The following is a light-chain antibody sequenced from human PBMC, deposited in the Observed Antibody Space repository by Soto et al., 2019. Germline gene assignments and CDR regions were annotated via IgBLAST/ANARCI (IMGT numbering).Light chain of an antibody. Sequence: QSVLTQPRSVSGSPGQSVTFSCTGTSSDVGGYNYVSWYQQHPGKVPKLIIYDVTKRPSGVPDRFSGSKSGSTASLTISGLQVEDEADYYCCSYAGTYPVVFGGGTKLTVL. CDR1: SSDVGGYNY. J-gene: IGLJ2*01. CDR3: CSYAGTYPVV. CDR2: DVT. V-gene: IGLV2-11*01.